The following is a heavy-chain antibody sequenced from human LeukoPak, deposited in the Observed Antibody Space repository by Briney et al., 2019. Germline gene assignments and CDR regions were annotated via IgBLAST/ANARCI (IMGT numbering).Heavy chain of an antibody. Sequence: PGGSLRLSCAASGFIFTGYFMSWVRQAPGKGLEWVASIKHDGSEKYYVDSVRGRFTISRDNAKNSLYLQMNSLRAEDTAVYYCAGGIAVAGTDYWGQGTLVTVSS. J-gene: IGHJ4*02. D-gene: IGHD6-19*01. CDR2: IKHDGSEK. CDR1: GFIFTGYF. CDR3: AGGIAVAGTDY. V-gene: IGHV3-7*03.